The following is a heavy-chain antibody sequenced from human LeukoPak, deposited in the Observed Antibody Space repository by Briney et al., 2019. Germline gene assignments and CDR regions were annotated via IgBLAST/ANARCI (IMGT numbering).Heavy chain of an antibody. CDR2: INHSGST. J-gene: IGHJ5*02. D-gene: IGHD3-3*01. CDR3: ARGVDFWSGYLEWFDP. V-gene: IGHV4-34*01. CDR1: GGSFSGYY. Sequence: SETLSLTCAVYGGSFSGYYWSWIRQLPGKGLEWIGEINHSGSTYYNPSLKSRVTISVDRSKNQFSLKLSSVTAADTAVYYCARGVDFWSGYLEWFDPWGQGTLVTVSS.